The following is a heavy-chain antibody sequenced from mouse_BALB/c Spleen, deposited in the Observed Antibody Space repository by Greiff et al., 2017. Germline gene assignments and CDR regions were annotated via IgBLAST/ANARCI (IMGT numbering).Heavy chain of an antibody. D-gene: IGHD2-4*01. CDR1: GYTFTDYV. V-gene: IGHV1-77*01. CDR3: ARRSYDYASGYFDV. CDR2: IYPGSGST. J-gene: IGHJ1*01. Sequence: QVHVKQSGPELVKPGASVKMSCKASGYTFTDYVISWVKQRTGQGLEWIGEIYPGSGSTYYNEKFKGKATLTADKSSNTAYMQLSSLTSEDSAVYFCARRSYDYASGYFDVWGAGTTVTVSS.